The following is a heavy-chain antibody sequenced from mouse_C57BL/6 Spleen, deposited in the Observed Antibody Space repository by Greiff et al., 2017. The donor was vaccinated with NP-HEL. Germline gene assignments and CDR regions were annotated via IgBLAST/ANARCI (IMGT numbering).Heavy chain of an antibody. CDR3: ARSGNGYYVGFDY. Sequence: VQLQQSGPELVKPGASVKIPCKASGYTFTDYNMDWVKQSHGKSLEWIGDINPNNGGTIYNQKFKGKATLTVDKSSSTAYMELRSLTSEDTAVYYCARSGNGYYVGFDYWGQGTTLTVSS. J-gene: IGHJ2*01. V-gene: IGHV1-18*01. CDR2: INPNNGGT. D-gene: IGHD2-3*01. CDR1: GYTFTDYN.